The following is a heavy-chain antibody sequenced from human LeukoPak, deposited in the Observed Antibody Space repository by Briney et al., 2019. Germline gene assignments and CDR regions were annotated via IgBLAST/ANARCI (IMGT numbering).Heavy chain of an antibody. CDR1: GGSFSGYY. CDR3: AREGGGLIYYYYYYMDV. CDR2: IYTSGST. V-gene: IGHV4-59*10. J-gene: IGHJ6*03. Sequence: SETLSLTCAVYGGSFSGYYWSWIRQPPGKGLEWIGRIYTSGSTNYNPSLKSRVTISVDTSKNQFSLKLSSVTAADTAVYYCAREGGGLIYYYYYYMDVWGKGTTVTISS. D-gene: IGHD2-15*01.